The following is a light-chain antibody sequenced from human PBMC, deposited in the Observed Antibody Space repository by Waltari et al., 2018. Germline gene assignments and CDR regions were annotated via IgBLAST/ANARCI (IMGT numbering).Light chain of an antibody. V-gene: IGLV4-69*01. CDR1: SGHSSSA. J-gene: IGLJ2*01. Sequence: QLVLTQSPSASASLGASVKLTCTLSSGHSSSAIAWHQPQPEEGPRFLLKLNSDGSHYKGDGIPHRFSGSSSGAERYLTISSVQSEDEADYYCQTWDTGIPVVFGGGTKLTVL. CDR3: QTWDTGIPVV. CDR2: LNSDGSH.